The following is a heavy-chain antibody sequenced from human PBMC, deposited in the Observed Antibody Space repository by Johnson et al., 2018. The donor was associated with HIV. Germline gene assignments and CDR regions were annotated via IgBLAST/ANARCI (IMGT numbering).Heavy chain of an antibody. CDR3: ARACRDGYTCDAFDI. V-gene: IGHV3-23*04. CDR1: GFSFSSYA. D-gene: IGHD5-24*01. CDR2: ISGGGGT. J-gene: IGHJ3*02. Sequence: VQLVESGGGLVQPGGSLRLSCAASGFSFSSYAMSWVRQAPGKGLEWVSGISGGGGTYYADSVKGRFTISRDNSKNTLSLQMNSLRAEDTAVYYCARACRDGYTCDAFDIWGQGTMVTVSS.